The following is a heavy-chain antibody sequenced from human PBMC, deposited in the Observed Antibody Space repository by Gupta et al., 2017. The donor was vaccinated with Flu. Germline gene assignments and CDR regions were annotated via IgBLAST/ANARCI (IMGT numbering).Heavy chain of an antibody. V-gene: IGHV3-15*01. CDR2: IKSRTNGAAT. CDR1: GFTFSNAW. J-gene: IGHJ6*02. CDR3: TTIKSWSGPYTAADYDAMDA. D-gene: IGHD3-3*01. Sequence: EVRLVEAGGGSVRPGGSLSVSCAAAGFTFSNAWLTWVRQVPGKGLEWVGHIKSRTNGAATDYAAPVKGRFTISRDDSHDTLYLQMSSLKTEDTAIYYCTTIKSWSGPYTAADYDAMDAWGQGTTVIVSS.